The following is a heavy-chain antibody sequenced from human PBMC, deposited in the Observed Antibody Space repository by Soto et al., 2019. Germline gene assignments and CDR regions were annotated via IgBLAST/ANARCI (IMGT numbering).Heavy chain of an antibody. CDR2: IWTSGST. D-gene: IGHD1-26*01. CDR1: GFTFSSND. CDR3: ATRPLLRGAP. V-gene: IGHV3-53*01. J-gene: IGHJ3*01. Sequence: EVQLVESGGGLIQPGGSLRLSCEASGFTFSSNDMNWVRQAPGKGLEWVSLIWTSGSTAYADSVKGRFTISRDNSKSALYPHMSSLGAEDTAVYFCATRPLLRGAPWGQGTMVTVSS.